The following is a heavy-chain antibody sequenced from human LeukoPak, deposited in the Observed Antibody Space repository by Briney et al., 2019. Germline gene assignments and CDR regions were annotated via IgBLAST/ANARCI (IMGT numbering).Heavy chain of an antibody. D-gene: IGHD2-2*01. J-gene: IGHJ5*02. CDR3: AKGVRYCSSTSCYFDP. Sequence: GGSLRLSCAVSGFTFSSYAMNWVRQAPGKGLEWVSAISGSGGSTYYADSVKGRSTISRDNSKNTLYLQMNSLRAEDAAVYYCAKGVRYCSSTSCYFDPWGQGTLVTVSS. CDR1: GFTFSSYA. V-gene: IGHV3-23*01. CDR2: ISGSGGST.